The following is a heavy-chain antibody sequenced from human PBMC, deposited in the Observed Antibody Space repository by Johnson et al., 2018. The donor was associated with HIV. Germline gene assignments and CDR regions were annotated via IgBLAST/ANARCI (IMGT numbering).Heavy chain of an antibody. V-gene: IGHV3-15*01. CDR3: TTIGYCSGGSCYSGRGFDI. CDR1: GFTFSNAW. J-gene: IGHJ3*02. Sequence: VQLVESGGGLVKPRGSLRLSCAASGFTFSNAWMSWVRQAPGKGLEWVGRIKSKTDGGTTDYAAPVKGRFTISRDDSKNTLYLQMNSLKTEDTAVYYCTTIGYCSGGSCYSGRGFDIWGQGTMVTVSS. D-gene: IGHD2-15*01. CDR2: IKSKTDGGTT.